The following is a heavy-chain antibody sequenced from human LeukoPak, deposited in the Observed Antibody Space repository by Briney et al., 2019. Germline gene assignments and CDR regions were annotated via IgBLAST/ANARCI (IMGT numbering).Heavy chain of an antibody. Sequence: PSETLSLTCAVYGGSFSGYYWSWIRQPPGKGLEWIGEINHSGSTNYNPSLKSRVTISVDTSKNQFSLKLSSVTAADTAVYYCARRAYAYYYDSSGYFRHWGQGTLVTVSS. CDR1: GGSFSGYY. D-gene: IGHD3-22*01. CDR3: ARRAYAYYYDSSGYFRH. V-gene: IGHV4-34*01. J-gene: IGHJ4*02. CDR2: INHSGST.